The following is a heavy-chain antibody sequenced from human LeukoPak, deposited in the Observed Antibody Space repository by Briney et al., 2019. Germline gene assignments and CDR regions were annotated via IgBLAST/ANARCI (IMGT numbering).Heavy chain of an antibody. Sequence: ASVKVSCKASGYTFTGYYMPWLRQAPGQGLEWMGWINPNSGGTNYAQKFQGRVTMTRDTSISTAYMELSRLRSDDTAVYCCASSDVLRYFDWSDNWFDPWGQGTLVTVSS. D-gene: IGHD3-9*01. CDR2: INPNSGGT. V-gene: IGHV1-2*02. CDR1: GYTFTGYY. J-gene: IGHJ5*02. CDR3: ASSDVLRYFDWSDNWFDP.